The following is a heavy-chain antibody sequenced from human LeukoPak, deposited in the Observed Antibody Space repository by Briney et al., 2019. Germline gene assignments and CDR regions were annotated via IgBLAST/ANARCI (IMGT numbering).Heavy chain of an antibody. CDR3: ARGLRKSRAFDI. J-gene: IGHJ3*02. Sequence: SVKVSCKASGGTFSNYAISCVRQAPGQGLEWMGRIIPILGIANYAQKFQGRVTITADKSTSTAYMELSSLRSEDTAVYYCARGLRKSRAFDIWGQGTMVTVSS. V-gene: IGHV1-69*04. CDR1: GGTFSNYA. CDR2: IIPILGIA.